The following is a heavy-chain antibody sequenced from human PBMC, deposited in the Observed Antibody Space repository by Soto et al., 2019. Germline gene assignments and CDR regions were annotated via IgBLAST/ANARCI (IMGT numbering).Heavy chain of an antibody. Sequence: EVQLVESGGGLVQPGGSLRLACAASGFTFSSYSMNWVRQAPGKGLEWVSYISSSSRTIYCADSVKGRFTISRDNAKNSLYLQMNSLRAEDTAVYYCAREWDGDGYNSSWFDPWGQGTLVTVSS. CDR2: ISSSSRTI. J-gene: IGHJ5*02. CDR3: AREWDGDGYNSSWFDP. D-gene: IGHD5-12*01. V-gene: IGHV3-48*01. CDR1: GFTFSSYS.